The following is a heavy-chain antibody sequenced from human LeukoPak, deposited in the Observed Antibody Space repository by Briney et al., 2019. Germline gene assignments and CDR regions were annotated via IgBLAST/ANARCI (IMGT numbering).Heavy chain of an antibody. CDR2: IYYTGST. Sequence: SETLSLTCTVSDGSISSYYWSWIRQPPGKGLEWIGNIYYTGSTYYNPSLKSRVTISVDTSKNQFSLKLSSVTAADTAVYSCAREFDYWGQGTLVTVSS. V-gene: IGHV4-59*12. J-gene: IGHJ4*02. CDR3: AREFDY. CDR1: DGSISSYY.